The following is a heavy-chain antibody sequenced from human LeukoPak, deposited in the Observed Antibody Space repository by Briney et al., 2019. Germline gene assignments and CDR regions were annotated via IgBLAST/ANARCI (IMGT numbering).Heavy chain of an antibody. CDR3: ARQNSGARLNV. Sequence: TSETLSLTCTVSGDSMSGYYWSWIRQPPGKGLEWIGHIYYSGSTDYNPSLKSRLTISVDTSKNQFSLQLSSVTAADTAVYFCARQNSGARLNVWGQGTTVTVSS. J-gene: IGHJ6*02. CDR2: IYYSGST. D-gene: IGHD6-25*01. CDR1: GDSMSGYY. V-gene: IGHV4-59*08.